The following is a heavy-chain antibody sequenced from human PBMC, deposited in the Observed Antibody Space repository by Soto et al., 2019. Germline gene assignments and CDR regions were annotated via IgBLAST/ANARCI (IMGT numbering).Heavy chain of an antibody. Sequence: GSLRLSCAASGFTFSSYWMHWVRQATGKGLVWVSRINSDGSSTSYADSVKGRFTISRDNAKNTLYLQMNSLRAEDTAVYYCAIRASYYDSSGYFDYWGQGTLVTVSS. CDR3: AIRASYYDSSGYFDY. D-gene: IGHD3-22*01. CDR2: INSDGSST. V-gene: IGHV3-74*01. CDR1: GFTFSSYW. J-gene: IGHJ4*02.